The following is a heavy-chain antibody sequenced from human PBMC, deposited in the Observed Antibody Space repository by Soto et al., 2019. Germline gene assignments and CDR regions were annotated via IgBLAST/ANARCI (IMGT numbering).Heavy chain of an antibody. CDR1: GYSFSSYW. CDR3: ARLNWNYSPPYYFYGMDV. Sequence: PGESLKISCKGSGYSFSSYWIGWVRQMPGKGLEWMGIIYPGDSDTRYSPSFQGQVTISADKSISTAYLQWGSLKASDTAMYFCARLNWNYSPPYYFYGMDVLGQGTTVTVS. J-gene: IGHJ6*02. CDR2: IYPGDSDT. V-gene: IGHV5-51*01. D-gene: IGHD1-7*01.